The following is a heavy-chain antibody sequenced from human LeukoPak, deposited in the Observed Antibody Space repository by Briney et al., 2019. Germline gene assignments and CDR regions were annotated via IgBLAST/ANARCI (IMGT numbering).Heavy chain of an antibody. Sequence: ASVKVSCKTSGYPFTTYEINWVRQAAGQGLEWMGWVHPNTGNTAYAQRFQGRVTMTRDTSISTAYMELSSLTSNDTAVYFCARGPRNDPWGQGTLVTVSS. V-gene: IGHV1-8*01. CDR2: VHPNTGNT. J-gene: IGHJ5*02. CDR1: GYPFTTYE. D-gene: IGHD1-14*01. CDR3: ARGPRNDP.